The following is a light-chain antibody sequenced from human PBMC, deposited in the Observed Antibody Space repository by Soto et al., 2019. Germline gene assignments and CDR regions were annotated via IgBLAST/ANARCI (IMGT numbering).Light chain of an antibody. Sequence: DIQMTQSPSSLSASVGDRVTITCRASQSISSWLAWYQRKPGKAPKLLIFDAFSLESGVPSRFSGSRSGTEFTLTISSLQPDDYATYYCQQYNSYSPLTFGGGTKVEIK. J-gene: IGKJ4*01. V-gene: IGKV1-5*01. CDR1: QSISSW. CDR2: DAF. CDR3: QQYNSYSPLT.